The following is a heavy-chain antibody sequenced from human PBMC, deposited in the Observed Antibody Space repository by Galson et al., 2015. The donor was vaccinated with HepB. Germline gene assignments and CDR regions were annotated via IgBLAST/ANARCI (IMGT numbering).Heavy chain of an antibody. CDR3: ARMGLVVAGNNWFDP. V-gene: IGHV5-10-1*01. CDR2: IDPSDSYT. D-gene: IGHD2-2*01. CDR1: GYSFTSYW. J-gene: IGHJ5*02. Sequence: SGAEVKKPGESLRISCKGSGYSFTSYWITWVRQMPGKGLEWMGTIDPSDSYTKYSPPFQGHVTISTDKSTGTAYLQWSSLEASDTAIYYCARMGLVVAGNNWFDPWGQGTLVTVSS.